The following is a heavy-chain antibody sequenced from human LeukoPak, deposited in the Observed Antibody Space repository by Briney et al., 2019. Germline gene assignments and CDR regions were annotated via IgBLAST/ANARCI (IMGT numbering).Heavy chain of an antibody. V-gene: IGHV4-30-4*08. D-gene: IGHD2-2*01. J-gene: IGHJ4*02. CDR1: GGSLSSGDYY. Sequence: PSQTLSLTCTVSGGSLSSGDYYWSWIRQPPGKGLEWIGYIYYSGSTYYNPSLKSRVTISVDTSKNQFSLKLSSGTAADTAVYYCVRVGPYQLPDYWGQGTLVTVSS. CDR3: VRVGPYQLPDY. CDR2: IYYSGST.